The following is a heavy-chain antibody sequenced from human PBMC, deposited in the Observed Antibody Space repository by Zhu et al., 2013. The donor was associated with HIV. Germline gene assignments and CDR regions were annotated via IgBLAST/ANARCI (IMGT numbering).Heavy chain of an antibody. D-gene: IGHD3-10*01. V-gene: IGHV3-49*03. CDR3: TRESDFPGSGSYLPSYYFDY. J-gene: IGHJ4*02. CDR1: GFTFGDYA. CDR2: IRSKAYGGTT. Sequence: EVQLVESGGGLVQPGRSLRLSCTASGFTFGDYAMSWFRQAPGKGLEWVGFIRSKAYGGTTEYAASVKGRFTISRDDSKSIAYLQMNSLKTEDTAVYYCTRESDFPGSGSYLPSYYFDYWGQGTLVTVSS.